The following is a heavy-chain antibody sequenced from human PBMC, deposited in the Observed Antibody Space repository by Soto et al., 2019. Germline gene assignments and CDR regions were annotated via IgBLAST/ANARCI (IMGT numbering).Heavy chain of an antibody. CDR1: GFTFRSYA. CDR3: AKSGPTNYFDS. CDR2: ISGGSRFT. Sequence: EVQLLESGGGLVQPGGSLRLSCAASGFTFRSYAMNWVRQAPGKGLEWVSGISGGSRFTYYADSVKGRFTISRDDSKSTLYLQLSSLRADDTALYYCAKSGPTNYFDSWGQGTLVTVSS. J-gene: IGHJ4*02. D-gene: IGHD1-1*01. V-gene: IGHV3-23*01.